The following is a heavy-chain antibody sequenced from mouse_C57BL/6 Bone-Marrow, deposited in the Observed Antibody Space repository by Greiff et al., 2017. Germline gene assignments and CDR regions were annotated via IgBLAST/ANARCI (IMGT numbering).Heavy chain of an antibody. V-gene: IGHV1-39*01. J-gene: IGHJ1*03. CDR2: LTPNYGTT. Sequence: LKQSGPELVTPGASVPISCKASGYSFTDYNMNWVKQSNGTSLSWIGVLTPNYGTTSYNQKFKGKATLTVDQSSSTAYMQLNSLTSEDSAVYYCARSYYDLGYFDVWGTGTTVTVAS. CDR1: GYSFTDYN. CDR3: ARSYYDLGYFDV. D-gene: IGHD2-4*01.